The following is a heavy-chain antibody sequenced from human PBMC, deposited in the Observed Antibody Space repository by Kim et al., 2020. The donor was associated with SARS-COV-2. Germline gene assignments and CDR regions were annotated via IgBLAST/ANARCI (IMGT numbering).Heavy chain of an antibody. V-gene: IGHV4-34*01. J-gene: IGHJ4*02. CDR3: ARGRPLWFGELPISY. D-gene: IGHD3-10*01. Sequence: PSLKTRGTISVDTSKTQFSLKLSSVTAAATAVYYCARGRPLWFGELPISYWGQGTLVTVSS.